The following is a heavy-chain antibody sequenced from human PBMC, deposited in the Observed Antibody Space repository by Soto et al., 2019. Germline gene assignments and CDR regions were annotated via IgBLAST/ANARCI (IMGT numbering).Heavy chain of an antibody. J-gene: IGHJ5*02. Sequence: GGALILSCAASGFTFSNFAMTWGLQAPGKGGVEVAAIIGSSGDKTHYADSVKGRFTISRDNSKNTLFLQMNSLRAEDTAIYYCAKRDDSGGARGASFDPWGQGTLVTVSS. D-gene: IGHD3-22*01. V-gene: IGHV3-23*01. CDR1: GFTFSNFA. CDR3: AKRDDSGGARGASFDP. CDR2: IIGSSGDKT.